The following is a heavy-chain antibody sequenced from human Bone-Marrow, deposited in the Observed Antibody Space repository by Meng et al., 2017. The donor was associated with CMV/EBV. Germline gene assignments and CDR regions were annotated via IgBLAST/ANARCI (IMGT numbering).Heavy chain of an antibody. J-gene: IGHJ4*02. Sequence: GSLRLSCAASGFTFNSYWMHWVRQAPGKGLVWVSRVNGDGSTTRYADSVKGRFTISRDNAKNTLYLQMSSLRVEDTAVYYCGRLPDFWGQGALVTVSS. V-gene: IGHV3-74*01. CDR1: GFTFNSYW. CDR2: VNGDGSTT. D-gene: IGHD2-15*01. CDR3: GRLPDF.